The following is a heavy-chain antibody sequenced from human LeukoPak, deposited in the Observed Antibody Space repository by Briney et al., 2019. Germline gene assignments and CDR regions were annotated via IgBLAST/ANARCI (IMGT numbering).Heavy chain of an antibody. Sequence: GASVTVSCTTSGYSFTGYYMHWVRQAPGQGLEWMGWISAYNGNTNYAQKLQGRVTMTTDTSTSTAYMELRSLRSDDTAVYYCAREAKDYYDSSGYYYVFDYWGQGTLVTVSS. J-gene: IGHJ4*02. CDR2: ISAYNGNT. V-gene: IGHV1-18*01. CDR1: GYSFTGYY. CDR3: AREAKDYYDSSGYYYVFDY. D-gene: IGHD3-22*01.